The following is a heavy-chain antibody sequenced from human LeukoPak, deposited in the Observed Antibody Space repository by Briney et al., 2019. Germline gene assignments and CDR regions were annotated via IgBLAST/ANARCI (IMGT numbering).Heavy chain of an antibody. V-gene: IGHV3-74*01. CDR2: INHDGRDT. Sequence: GGSLRLSCEVSGFTFSRHWMHWVRQAPGKGLVWVSRINHDGRDTIYADSVKGRFIISRDNAKNTVYLQTSSLRVEDTAVYYCIRSNGWPDYWGLGTLVTVSS. CDR3: IRSNGWPDY. CDR1: GFTFSRHW. J-gene: IGHJ4*02. D-gene: IGHD6-19*01.